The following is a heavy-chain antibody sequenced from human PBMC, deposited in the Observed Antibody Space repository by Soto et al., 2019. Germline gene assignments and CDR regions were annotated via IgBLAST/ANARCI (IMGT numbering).Heavy chain of an antibody. V-gene: IGHV1-69*06. J-gene: IGHJ3*01. CDR3: ARGVSNSGAYYTGPSAYDL. Sequence: QVQLVQSGAVVKKPGSSVEVSCKASGGTFNGYGISWVRQAPGQGLEWMGGTVPVFDTSKYAPRFQGRVTIPAEKSTSTAYMELSSVRSEDTAIYFCARGVSNSGAYYTGPSAYDLWGQGTLVIVSS. CDR1: GGTFNGYG. D-gene: IGHD3-10*01. CDR2: TVPVFDTS.